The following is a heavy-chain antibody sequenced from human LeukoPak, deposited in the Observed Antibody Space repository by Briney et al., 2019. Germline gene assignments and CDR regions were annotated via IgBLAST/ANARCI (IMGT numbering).Heavy chain of an antibody. D-gene: IGHD3-10*01. CDR3: ARALYGSGSYAWFDP. J-gene: IGHJ5*02. CDR1: GFTFSGSA. CDR2: IYYSGST. Sequence: GSLRLSCAASGFTFSGSALHWIRQPPGKGLEWIGYIYYSGSTNYNPSLKSRVTISVDTSKNQFSLKLSSVTAADTAVYYCARALYGSGSYAWFDPWGQGTLVTVSS. V-gene: IGHV4-59*01.